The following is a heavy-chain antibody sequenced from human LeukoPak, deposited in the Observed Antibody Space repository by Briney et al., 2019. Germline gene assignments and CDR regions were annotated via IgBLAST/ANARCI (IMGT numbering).Heavy chain of an antibody. CDR3: AKKLPGTIDYLDY. J-gene: IGHJ4*02. CDR2: INPDDGST. Sequence: PGGSLRLSCTASGFTFRKYWLHWVRQAPGKGLVWVSRINPDDGSTSYADSVKGRFTISRDNSKNTLYLQMNSLRAEDTAVYYCAKKLPGTIDYLDYWGQGTLVTVSS. CDR1: GFTFRKYW. V-gene: IGHV3-74*01. D-gene: IGHD3-3*01.